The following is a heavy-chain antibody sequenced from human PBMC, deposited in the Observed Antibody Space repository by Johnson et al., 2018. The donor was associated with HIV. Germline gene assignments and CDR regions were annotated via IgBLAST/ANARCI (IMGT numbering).Heavy chain of an antibody. CDR3: ARGRGSGRYAVDI. J-gene: IGHJ3*02. Sequence: VQLLESGGGLVQPGGSLRLSCAASGFTFSSYAMSWVRQAPGKGLAWVSAISGSGGSTYYADSVKGRFTISRDNSKNTLYLQMNSLRAEATAVYYCARGRGSGRYAVDIWGQGTMVTVSS. V-gene: IGHV3-23*01. CDR1: GFTFSSYA. CDR2: ISGSGGST. D-gene: IGHD3-10*01.